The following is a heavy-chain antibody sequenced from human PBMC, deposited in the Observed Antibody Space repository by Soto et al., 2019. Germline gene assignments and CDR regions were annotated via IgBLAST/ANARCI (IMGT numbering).Heavy chain of an antibody. CDR1: GFTLRSYA. CDR2: ISGSGGST. V-gene: IGHV3-23*04. Sequence: VQLVQSGAEVKKPGSSVKVSCKASGFTLRSYAMSWVRQAPGKGLEWVSAISGSGGSTYYADSVKGRFTISRDNSKNTLYLQMNSLRAEDTAVYYCAKDSSSWPHYFDYWGQGTLVTVSS. CDR3: AKDSSSWPHYFDY. D-gene: IGHD6-13*01. J-gene: IGHJ4*02.